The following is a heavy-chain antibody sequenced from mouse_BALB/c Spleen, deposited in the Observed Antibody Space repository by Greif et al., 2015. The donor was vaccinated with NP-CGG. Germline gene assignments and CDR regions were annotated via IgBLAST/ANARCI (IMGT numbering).Heavy chain of an antibody. D-gene: IGHD2-3*01. V-gene: IGHV2-6-7*01. Sequence: VMLVESGPGLAAPSQSLSITCTVSGFSLTGCGVNWVRQPPGKGLEWLGMIWGDGSTDYNSALKSRLSISKDNSKSQVFLKMNSLQTDDTARYYCARDYDGYSQLAYWGQGTLVTVSA. CDR1: GFSLTGCG. J-gene: IGHJ3*01. CDR2: IWGDGST. CDR3: ARDYDGYSQLAY.